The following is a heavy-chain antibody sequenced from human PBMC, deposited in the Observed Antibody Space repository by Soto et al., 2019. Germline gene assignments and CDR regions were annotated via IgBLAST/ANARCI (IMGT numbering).Heavy chain of an antibody. V-gene: IGHV3-64D*06. J-gene: IGHJ4*02. CDR2: ISSNGGST. CDR3: VKDPQTSYGDYGDFDY. CDR1: GFTFSSYA. Sequence: GGSLRLSCSASGFTFSSYAMHWVRQAPGKGLEYVSAISSNGGSTYYADSVKGRFTISRDNSKNTLYLQMSSLRAEDTAVYYCVKDPQTSYGDYGDFDYWDQGTLVTVSS. D-gene: IGHD4-17*01.